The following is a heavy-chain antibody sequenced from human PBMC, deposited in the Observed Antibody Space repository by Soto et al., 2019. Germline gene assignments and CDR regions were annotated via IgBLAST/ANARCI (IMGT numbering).Heavy chain of an antibody. D-gene: IGHD2-15*01. Sequence: QVQLVESGGGVVQPGRSLRLSCAASGFTFSSYGMHWVRQAPGKGLEWVAVIWYDGSNKYYADSVKGRFTISRDNSKNTLYLQMTGLRAEDTAVYYCASEYCSGGSCYYYGMDVWGQGTTVTVSS. CDR2: IWYDGSNK. CDR1: GFTFSSYG. J-gene: IGHJ6*02. V-gene: IGHV3-33*01. CDR3: ASEYCSGGSCYYYGMDV.